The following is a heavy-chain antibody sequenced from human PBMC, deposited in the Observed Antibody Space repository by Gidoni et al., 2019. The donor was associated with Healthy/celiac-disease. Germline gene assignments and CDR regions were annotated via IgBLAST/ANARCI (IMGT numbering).Heavy chain of an antibody. CDR2: ISYDGSNK. J-gene: IGHJ6*02. CDR1: GFTFSSYA. V-gene: IGHV3-30-3*01. CDR3: ARDRGYYDSSGSADYGMDV. Sequence: QVQLVESGGGVVQPGRSLRLSCAASGFTFSSYAMHWVRQAPGKGLEWVAVISYDGSNKYYADSVKGRFTISRDNSKNTLYLQMNSLRAEDTAVYYCARDRGYYDSSGSADYGMDVWGQGTTVTVSS. D-gene: IGHD3-22*01.